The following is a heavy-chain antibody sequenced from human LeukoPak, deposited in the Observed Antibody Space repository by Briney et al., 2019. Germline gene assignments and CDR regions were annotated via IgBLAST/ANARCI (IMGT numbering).Heavy chain of an antibody. Sequence: SSETLSLTCTVSGGSISSYYWSWIRQPPGKGLEWIGYIYYSGSTNYNPSLKSRVTISVDTSKNQFSLKLSSVTAADTAVYYCARLPYYDILTGYYYFDYWGQGTLVTVSS. CDR2: IYYSGST. D-gene: IGHD3-9*01. CDR3: ARLPYYDILTGYYYFDY. J-gene: IGHJ4*02. CDR1: GGSISSYY. V-gene: IGHV4-59*08.